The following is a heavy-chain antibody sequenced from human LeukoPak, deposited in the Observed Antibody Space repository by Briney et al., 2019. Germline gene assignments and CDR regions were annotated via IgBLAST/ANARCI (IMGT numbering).Heavy chain of an antibody. V-gene: IGHV4-39*07. Sequence: SETLSLTCTVSGGSISSSTYYWGWFRQPPGKGLEWIGTVYYGGSTYYTPSLKSRVTISVDTSKNQFSLKLSSVTAADTAVYYCARVPTHYYDSSGYSDYWGQGTLVTVSS. D-gene: IGHD3-22*01. CDR1: GGSISSSTYY. CDR2: VYYGGST. CDR3: ARVPTHYYDSSGYSDY. J-gene: IGHJ4*02.